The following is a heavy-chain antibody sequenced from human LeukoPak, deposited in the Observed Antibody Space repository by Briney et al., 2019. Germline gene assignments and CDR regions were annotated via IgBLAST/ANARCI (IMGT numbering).Heavy chain of an antibody. CDR3: ARDKQVGATYFDY. CDR2: ISGSGDNT. J-gene: IGHJ4*02. Sequence: GGSLRLSCAASGFTLSSYAMNWVRPAPGKGLEWISSISGSGDNTYYVDSVKGRFTISRDNSKNTLYLQMNSLRAEDTAVYHCARDKQVGATYFDYWGQGTLVTVSS. V-gene: IGHV3-23*01. CDR1: GFTLSSYA. D-gene: IGHD1-26*01.